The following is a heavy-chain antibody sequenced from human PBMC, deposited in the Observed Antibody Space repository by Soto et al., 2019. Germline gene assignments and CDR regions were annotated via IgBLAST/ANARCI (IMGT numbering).Heavy chain of an antibody. D-gene: IGHD2-2*01. V-gene: IGHV1-2*04. CDR1: GYTFPGYY. Sequence: ASVKVSCKSSGYTFPGYYIHWVRQAPGQGLEWMGWINPNSGGTNYAQKFQGWVTMTRDTSISTAYMEQRRLKSDDTAVYYCERDGIGYCSSISCSRFDFWGQGTLVTVS. CDR2: INPNSGGT. CDR3: ERDGIGYCSSISCSRFDF. J-gene: IGHJ4*02.